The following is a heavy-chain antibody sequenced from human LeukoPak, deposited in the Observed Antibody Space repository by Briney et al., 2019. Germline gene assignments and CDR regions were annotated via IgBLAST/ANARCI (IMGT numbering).Heavy chain of an antibody. CDR1: GYTFTHYA. J-gene: IGHJ4*02. D-gene: IGHD4-11*01. CDR2: TNVANDYT. CDR3: ARDDFSTYAGLNYFDY. Sequence: GASVKASCKASGYTFTHYAVHWVRQAPGQRLEWMGWTNVANDYTESSQKFQDRFIITSDPSATTVYMELSSLRSEDTAVYYCARDDFSTYAGLNYFDYWGQGSLVTVSS. V-gene: IGHV1-3*01.